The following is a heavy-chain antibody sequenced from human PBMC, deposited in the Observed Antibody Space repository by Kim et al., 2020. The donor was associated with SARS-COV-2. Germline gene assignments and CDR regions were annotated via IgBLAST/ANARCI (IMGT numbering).Heavy chain of an antibody. V-gene: IGHV1-69*13. D-gene: IGHD3-10*01. CDR1: GGTFSSYA. J-gene: IGHJ4*02. CDR3: ARYPPTYGSGSYSFDY. Sequence: SVKVSCKASGGTFSSYAISWVRQAPGQGLEWMGGIIPIFGTANYAQKFQGRVTITADESTSTAYMELSSLRSEDTAVYYCARYPPTYGSGSYSFDYWGQGTLVTVSS. CDR2: IIPIFGTA.